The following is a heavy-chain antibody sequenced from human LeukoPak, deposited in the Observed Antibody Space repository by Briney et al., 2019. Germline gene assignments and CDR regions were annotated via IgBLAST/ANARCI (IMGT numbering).Heavy chain of an antibody. CDR3: ARDGSGYSSSWLYY. Sequence: SETLSLTCTVSGGSISTYYWNWIRQPPGKGLEWIGCIYSSGSTNYNPSLKSRVTISVDTSKNQFSLKLSSVTAADTAVYYCARDGSGYSSSWLYYWGQGTLVTVSS. V-gene: IGHV4-59*01. CDR2: IYSSGST. J-gene: IGHJ4*02. D-gene: IGHD6-13*01. CDR1: GGSISTYY.